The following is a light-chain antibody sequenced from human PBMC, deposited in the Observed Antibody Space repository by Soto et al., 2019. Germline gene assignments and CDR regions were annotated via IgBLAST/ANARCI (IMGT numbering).Light chain of an antibody. Sequence: EVVMTQSPATLSVSPGERATLSCRASQSLSSNLAWYQRKPGQAPRLLIYGASTRATGVPARFSGSGSGTEFTLTISSLQSEDFAVYYWQQYNNWPQTFGQGTKVDIK. V-gene: IGKV3-15*01. J-gene: IGKJ1*01. CDR3: QQYNNWPQT. CDR2: GAS. CDR1: QSLSSN.